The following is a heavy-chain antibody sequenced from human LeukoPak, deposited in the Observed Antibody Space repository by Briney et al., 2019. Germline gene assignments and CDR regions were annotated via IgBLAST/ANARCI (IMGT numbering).Heavy chain of an antibody. CDR3: ARHDRGSGSPYYFDY. CDR2: IRGGGGST. D-gene: IGHD3-10*01. CDR1: GFTFSSYA. Sequence: GGSLRLSCAASGFTFSSYAMSWVRQAPGKGLEWVAAIRGGGGSTYYADSVKGRFTISRDNSKNTLYLQMNSLSADDTAVFYCARHDRGSGSPYYFDYWGQGTLVTVSP. V-gene: IGHV3-23*01. J-gene: IGHJ4*02.